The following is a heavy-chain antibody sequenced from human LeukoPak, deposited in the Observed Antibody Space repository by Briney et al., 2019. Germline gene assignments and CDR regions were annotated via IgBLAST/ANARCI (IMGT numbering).Heavy chain of an antibody. Sequence: ASVKVSCKASGYTFTSYDINWVRQATGQGLEWMGWMNPNSGNTGYAQKFQGRVTMTRNTSISTAYMELSSLRSEDTAVYYCARGRVGYDSSGYYYHFDYWGQGTLVTVSS. CDR2: MNPNSGNT. CDR3: ARGRVGYDSSGYYYHFDY. J-gene: IGHJ4*02. V-gene: IGHV1-8*01. CDR1: GYTFTSYD. D-gene: IGHD3-22*01.